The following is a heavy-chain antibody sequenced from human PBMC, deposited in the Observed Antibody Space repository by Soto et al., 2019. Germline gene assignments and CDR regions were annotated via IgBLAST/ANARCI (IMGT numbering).Heavy chain of an antibody. J-gene: IGHJ4*02. CDR1: GFTFDDYA. CDR2: IIWNGDAT. CDR3: ANLPLYGSGFDC. V-gene: IGHV3-9*01. D-gene: IGHD3-10*01. Sequence: EVQLVESGGALVQPGGSLRLSCTASGFTFDDYAIHWVRQAPGKGLEWISGIIWNGDATGYADSVKGRFTISRDNAKNSLYLQMNSLRTEDTAMYFCANLPLYGSGFDCWGQGTLVTVAS.